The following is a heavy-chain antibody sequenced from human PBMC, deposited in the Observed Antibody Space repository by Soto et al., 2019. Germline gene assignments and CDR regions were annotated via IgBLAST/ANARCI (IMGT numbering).Heavy chain of an antibody. J-gene: IGHJ6*02. D-gene: IGHD3-10*01. CDR3: AIGRGYYYGMHV. Sequence: ASVKVSCKASGYTFTSYAMHWVRQAPGQRLEWMGWINAGNGNTKYSQKFQGRVTITRDTSASTAYMELSSLRSEDTAVYYCAIGRGYYYGMHVWGQGTAVTVSS. CDR2: INAGNGNT. V-gene: IGHV1-3*01. CDR1: GYTFTSYA.